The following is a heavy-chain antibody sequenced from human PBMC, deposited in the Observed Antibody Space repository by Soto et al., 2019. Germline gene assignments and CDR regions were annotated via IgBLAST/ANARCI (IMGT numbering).Heavy chain of an antibody. Sequence: QVQLVQSGAEVKKPGSSVKVSCKASGGTFSSYAISWVRQAHGQGLEWMGGIIPIFGTANYAQKFQGRVTITADKSTSTAYMELSSLRSEDTAVYYCARDLPPRDGSGGGGYYYYGMDVWCQGTTVTVSS. CDR1: GGTFSSYA. J-gene: IGHJ6*02. CDR3: ARDLPPRDGSGGGGYYYYGMDV. V-gene: IGHV1-69*06. CDR2: IIPIFGTA. D-gene: IGHD3-10*01.